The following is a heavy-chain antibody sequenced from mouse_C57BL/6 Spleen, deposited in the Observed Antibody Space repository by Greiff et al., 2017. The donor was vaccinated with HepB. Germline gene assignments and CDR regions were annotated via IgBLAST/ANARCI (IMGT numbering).Heavy chain of an antibody. V-gene: IGHV1-55*01. CDR1: GYTFTSYW. CDR2: IYPGSGST. Sequence: VKLQQPGAELVKPGASVKMSCKASGYTFTSYWITWVKQRPGQGLEWIGDIYPGSGSTNYNEKFKSKATLTVDTSSSTAYMQLSSLTSEDSAVYYCARSAVVALYAMDYWGQGTSVTVSS. J-gene: IGHJ4*01. D-gene: IGHD1-1*01. CDR3: ARSAVVALYAMDY.